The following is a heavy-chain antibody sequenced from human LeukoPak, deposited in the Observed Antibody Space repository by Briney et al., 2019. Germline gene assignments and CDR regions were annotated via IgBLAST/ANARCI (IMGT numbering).Heavy chain of an antibody. Sequence: PGRSLRLSCAAPGFTFSSYGMHWVRQAPGKGLEWVAVIWYDGSNKYYADSVKGRFTISRDNSKNTLYLQVNSLRAEDTAVYYCASESRPYSSGWPYFDYWGQGTLVTVSS. J-gene: IGHJ4*02. D-gene: IGHD6-19*01. V-gene: IGHV3-33*01. CDR3: ASESRPYSSGWPYFDY. CDR2: IWYDGSNK. CDR1: GFTFSSYG.